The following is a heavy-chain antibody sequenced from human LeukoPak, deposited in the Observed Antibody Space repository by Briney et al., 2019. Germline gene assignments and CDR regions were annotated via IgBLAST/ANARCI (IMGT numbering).Heavy chain of an antibody. V-gene: IGHV4-59*01. CDR1: GGSISSYY. D-gene: IGHD3-9*01. J-gene: IGHJ4*02. CDR2: IYYSGST. Sequence: SETLSLTCTVSGGSISSYYWSWIRQPPGKGLEWIGYIYYSGSTKYNPSFKSRVTISVDTSKNQFSLRLISVTAADTAVYYCATVVRDDILTGYYIDYWGQGTQVTVSS. CDR3: ATVVRDDILTGYYIDY.